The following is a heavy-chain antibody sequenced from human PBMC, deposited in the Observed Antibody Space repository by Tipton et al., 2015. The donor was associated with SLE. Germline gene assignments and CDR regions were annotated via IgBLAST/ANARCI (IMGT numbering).Heavy chain of an antibody. J-gene: IGHJ4*02. Sequence: TLSLTCSVSGASITRGSYYWTWVRQPAGKGLEWFGHVYTGGATTYNPSLGSRVTISLDTSKNHFSLYLTSVTAADTAVYYCARLTPWGYDYWGPGMLVTVSS. CDR2: VYTGGAT. CDR3: ARLTPWGYDY. D-gene: IGHD7-27*01. CDR1: GASITRGSYY. V-gene: IGHV4-61*09.